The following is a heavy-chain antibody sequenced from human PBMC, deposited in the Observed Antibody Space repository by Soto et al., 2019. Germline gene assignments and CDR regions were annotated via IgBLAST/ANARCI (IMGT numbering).Heavy chain of an antibody. CDR1: GFTFSGYS. J-gene: IGHJ4*02. CDR2: INKNGDA. V-gene: IGHV3-64*01. D-gene: IGHD1-26*01. CDR3: EGVLNNGSPQ. Sequence: GGSLRLSCAASGFTFSGYSMHWVRQAPGRGLEYVSAINKNGDAFYAKSVEGRFTISRDNSKRIVYLQMNALRAEDTAVYYCEGVLNNGSPQWGPGTLVTVSS.